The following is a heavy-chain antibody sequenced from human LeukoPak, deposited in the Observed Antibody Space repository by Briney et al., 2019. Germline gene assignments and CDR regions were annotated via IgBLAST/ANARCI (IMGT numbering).Heavy chain of an antibody. CDR2: INPNSGGT. D-gene: IGHD3-22*01. J-gene: IGHJ4*02. V-gene: IGHV1-2*02. Sequence: ASVKVSCKASGYAFTGYYMHWVRPAPGQGLEWMGWINPNSGGTNYAQKFQGRVTMTRDTSISTAYMELSRLRSDDTAVYYCAREDSSGYYIYWGQGTLVTVSS. CDR3: AREDSSGYYIY. CDR1: GYAFTGYY.